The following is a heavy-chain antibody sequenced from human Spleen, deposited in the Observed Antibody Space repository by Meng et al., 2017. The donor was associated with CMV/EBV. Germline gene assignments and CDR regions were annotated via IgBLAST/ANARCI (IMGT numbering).Heavy chain of an antibody. CDR3: ARDPSLYCSSTSCYFYYGMDV. Sequence: GGSLRLSCAASGFTFSSYWMSWVRQVPGKGLEWVANIKQDGSEKYYVDSVKGRFTISRDNAKNSLYLQMNSLRAEDTAVYYCARDPSLYCSSTSCYFYYGMDVWGQGTTVTVSS. J-gene: IGHJ6*02. CDR2: IKQDGSEK. D-gene: IGHD2-2*01. CDR1: GFTFSSYW. V-gene: IGHV3-7*01.